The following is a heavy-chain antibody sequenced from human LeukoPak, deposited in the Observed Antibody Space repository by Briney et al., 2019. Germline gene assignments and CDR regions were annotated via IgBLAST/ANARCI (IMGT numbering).Heavy chain of an antibody. Sequence: SETLSLTCSVSGASITNYYWSWIRQPPGKGLEWIGYIYYSGSTKYNPSLKSRVTISIDTSKNQFSLKLSSVTAADTAIYYCAGVVGGSYSMDVWGQGTTVTVSS. CDR2: IYYSGST. J-gene: IGHJ6*02. D-gene: IGHD1-26*01. V-gene: IGHV4-59*01. CDR1: GASITNYY. CDR3: AGVVGGSYSMDV.